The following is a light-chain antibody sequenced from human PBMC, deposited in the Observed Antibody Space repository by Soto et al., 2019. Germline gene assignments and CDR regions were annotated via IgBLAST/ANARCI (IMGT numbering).Light chain of an antibody. J-gene: IGLJ2*01. CDR2: DVH. V-gene: IGLV2-14*01. CDR3: SSYRSGSTLV. CDR1: SSDVGGSNY. Sequence: QSALTQPASVSGSPGQSITISCTGTSSDVGGSNYVSWYQQHPGKAPKLMIYDVHNRPSGISNRFSGSKSGNTASLTISGLQAEDEADYYCSSYRSGSTLVFGGGTKLTAL.